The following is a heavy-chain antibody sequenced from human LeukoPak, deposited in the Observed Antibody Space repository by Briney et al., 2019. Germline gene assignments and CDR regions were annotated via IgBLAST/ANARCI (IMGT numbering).Heavy chain of an antibody. D-gene: IGHD3-22*01. J-gene: IGHJ4*02. Sequence: SETLSLTCTVSGFSISSGSYYWRWIRQPAGKGLEWIGRIYTSGSTNYNPSLKSRVTISVDTSKNQFSLKLSSVTAADTAVYYCARDASDYYDSSGYSHFDYWGQGTLVTVSS. CDR2: IYTSGST. V-gene: IGHV4-61*02. CDR3: ARDASDYYDSSGYSHFDY. CDR1: GFSISSGSYY.